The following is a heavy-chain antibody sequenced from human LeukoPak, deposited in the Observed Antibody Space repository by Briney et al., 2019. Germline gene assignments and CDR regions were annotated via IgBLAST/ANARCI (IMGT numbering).Heavy chain of an antibody. Sequence: ASVKVSCKASGYTFTGNYMHWVRQAPGQGLEWMGWINPNSGGTNYTQKFQGRVTMTRDTSISTAYMELSRLRSDDTAVYYCARPSTTPYPFDYWGQGTLVTVSS. CDR2: INPNSGGT. CDR1: GYTFTGNY. J-gene: IGHJ4*02. CDR3: ARPSTTPYPFDY. V-gene: IGHV1-2*02. D-gene: IGHD1-26*01.